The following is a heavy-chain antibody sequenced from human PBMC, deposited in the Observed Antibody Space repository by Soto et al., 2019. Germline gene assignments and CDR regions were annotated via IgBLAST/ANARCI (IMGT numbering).Heavy chain of an antibody. J-gene: IGHJ4*02. Sequence: GSLRLSCAASGFTFSSYSLNWVRQAPGKGLEWVSYITSSGTTVYYADSVRGRFTISRDNAKNSLYLQMNSLRDDDTAVYYCARASSNWACYFDCWGQGTLVPVSS. V-gene: IGHV3-48*02. CDR3: ARASSNWACYFDC. CDR1: GFTFSSYS. CDR2: ITSSGTTV. D-gene: IGHD6-13*01.